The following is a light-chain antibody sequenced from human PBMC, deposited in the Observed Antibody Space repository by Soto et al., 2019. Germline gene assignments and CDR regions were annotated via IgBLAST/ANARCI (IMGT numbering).Light chain of an antibody. V-gene: IGLV2-14*01. CDR3: SSYTSSSTLNV. CDR1: SSDVGGYNY. J-gene: IGLJ1*01. Sequence: QSALTQPASVSGSPGQSITISCTGTSSDVGGYNYVSWYQQHPGKAPKLMIYEVSNRPSGFSNRFSGSKSGNTASLTISRLQAEDEADYYCSSYTSSSTLNVFGTGTKVTVL. CDR2: EVS.